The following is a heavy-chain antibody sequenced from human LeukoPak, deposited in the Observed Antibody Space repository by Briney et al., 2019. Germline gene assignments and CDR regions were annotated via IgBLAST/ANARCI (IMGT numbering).Heavy chain of an antibody. Sequence: ASVKVSCKTSGYKFTSHDMNWVRQAPGQGLEWMGWMNPNTGNTGYAQKFQGRVTMTRNTSISTAYMELSSLRSEDTAVYYCARVLRGYSGYDHGDYWGQGTLVTVSS. CDR2: MNPNTGNT. CDR1: GYKFTSHD. J-gene: IGHJ4*02. CDR3: ARVLRGYSGYDHGDY. D-gene: IGHD5-12*01. V-gene: IGHV1-8*01.